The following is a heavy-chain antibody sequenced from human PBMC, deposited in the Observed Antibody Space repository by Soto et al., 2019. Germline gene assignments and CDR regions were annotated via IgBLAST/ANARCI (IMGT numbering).Heavy chain of an antibody. V-gene: IGHV4-38-2*02. Sequence: SETLSLTCAVSGYSITSGYYWGWIRQPPGKGLEWIGSIYHSGSTYYNPSLNSRVTISVDTSKNQFSLKLSSVTAADTAVYYCARDYSSRWGFCDSWGQGTLVTVSS. CDR2: IYHSGST. CDR1: GYSITSGYY. D-gene: IGHD6-13*01. J-gene: IGHJ4*02. CDR3: ARDYSSRWGFCDS.